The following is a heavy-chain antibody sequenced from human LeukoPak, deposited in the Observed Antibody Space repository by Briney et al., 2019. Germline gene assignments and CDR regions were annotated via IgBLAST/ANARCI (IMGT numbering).Heavy chain of an antibody. CDR2: ISSSSSTI. CDR1: GFTFNRYN. J-gene: IGHJ3*01. Sequence: GGSLRLSCAASGFTFNRYNMNWVRQAPGKGLEWVSYISSSSSTIYYADSVKGRFTISRDNAKNSLYLQMNSLRAEDTAVYYCAGGTYSMTTVDWGQGTMVTVSS. D-gene: IGHD4-17*01. CDR3: AGGTYSMTTVD. V-gene: IGHV3-48*01.